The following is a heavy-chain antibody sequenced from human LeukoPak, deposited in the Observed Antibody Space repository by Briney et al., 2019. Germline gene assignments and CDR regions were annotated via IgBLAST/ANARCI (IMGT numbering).Heavy chain of an antibody. J-gene: IGHJ4*02. D-gene: IGHD1-14*01. CDR1: GFTFSDYA. Sequence: GGSLRLSCAASGFTFSDYAMTWVRQAPGKGLEWVSSISGSGSRTYYTESVKGRFTISGDNSKNTLYLQMNSLRADETAIYYCASRPRADIGPLDFWGQGTLVTVSS. CDR2: ISGSGSRT. V-gene: IGHV3-23*01. CDR3: ASRPRADIGPLDF.